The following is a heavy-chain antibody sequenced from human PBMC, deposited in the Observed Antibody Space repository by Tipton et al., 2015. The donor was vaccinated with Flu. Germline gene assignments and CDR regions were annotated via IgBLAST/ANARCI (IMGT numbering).Heavy chain of an antibody. CDR2: IYRGGSS. V-gene: IGHV4-31*03. CDR1: GSSINSGSY. CDR3: ARRGSDSYYYRGMDV. Sequence: TLSLTCTVSGSSINSGSYWRWIRQFPGRGLEWIGYIYRGGSSYSNPSLRSRLTISIDVSMKQFSLKLRSMTAADTAVYYCARRGSDSYYYRGMDVWGQGTLITVSS. J-gene: IGHJ6*02. D-gene: IGHD3-10*01.